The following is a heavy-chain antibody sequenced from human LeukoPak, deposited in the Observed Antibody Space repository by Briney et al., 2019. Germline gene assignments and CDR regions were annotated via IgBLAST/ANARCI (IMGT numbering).Heavy chain of an antibody. CDR1: GGSFSGYY. D-gene: IGHD2-2*01. CDR2: VNNTGIT. CDR3: ARPPYCSKTSCYRAFDI. V-gene: IGHV4-34*01. Sequence: SETLSLTCAVYGGSFSGYYWSWLRQPPGKGLEWIGEVNNTGITNYNPSLKSRVSISVDTSKNQFSLRPNSVTAADTAVYYCARPPYCSKTSCYRAFDIWGQGTTVTVSS. J-gene: IGHJ3*02.